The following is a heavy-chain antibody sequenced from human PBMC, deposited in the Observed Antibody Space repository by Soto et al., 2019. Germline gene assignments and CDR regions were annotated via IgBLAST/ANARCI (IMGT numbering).Heavy chain of an antibody. CDR1: GGTFSSYA. V-gene: IGHV1-69*12. J-gene: IGHJ6*02. D-gene: IGHD2-2*01. Sequence: QVQLVQSGAEVKKPGSSVKVSCKASGGTFSSYAISWVRQAPGQGLEWMGGIIHIFGTANYAQKFQGRVTITADESPSTAYMELSSLSSEDTAVYYCARHVPAAGYYYGMDVWGQGTTVTVSS. CDR3: ARHVPAAGYYYGMDV. CDR2: IIHIFGTA.